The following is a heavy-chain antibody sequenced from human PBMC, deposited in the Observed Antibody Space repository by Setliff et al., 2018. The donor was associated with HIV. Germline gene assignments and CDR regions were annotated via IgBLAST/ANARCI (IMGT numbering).Heavy chain of an antibody. CDR1: GGSISSYS. J-gene: IGHJ6*03. CDR3: ARDATSEGYMDV. Sequence: SETLSLTCTGSGGSISSYSWSWIRQPPGKGLEWIGYIYTSGSTNYNPSLKSRVTISVDTSENQFSLKLTSVTAADTAMYFCARDATSEGYMDVWGKGTTVTVSS. CDR2: IYTSGST. V-gene: IGHV4-4*08.